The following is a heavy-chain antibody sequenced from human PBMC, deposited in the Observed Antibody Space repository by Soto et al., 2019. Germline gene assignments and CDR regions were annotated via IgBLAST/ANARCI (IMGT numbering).Heavy chain of an antibody. V-gene: IGHV4-59*01. CDR3: ARVYRHYSSGSSTFDY. CDR2: IYYRGST. J-gene: IGHJ4*02. D-gene: IGHD3-10*01. CDR1: GGSISSYY. Sequence: QVQLQESGPGLEKPSETLSLTCTVSGGSISSYYWSWIRQPPGKGLECIGYIYYRGSTNYNPSLKSRVTISVDTSKNQFSLKLSSVTAADTAVYYCARVYRHYSSGSSTFDYWGQGTLVTVSS.